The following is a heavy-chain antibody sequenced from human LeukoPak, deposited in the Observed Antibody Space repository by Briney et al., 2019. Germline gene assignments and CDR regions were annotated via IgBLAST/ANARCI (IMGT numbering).Heavy chain of an antibody. CDR3: ARDLYCSGGSCYPSLDY. J-gene: IGHJ4*02. D-gene: IGHD2-15*01. CDR1: GGTFSSYA. Sequence: ASVKVSCKASGGTFSSYAISWVRQAPGQGLEWMGGIIPIFGTANYAQKFQGRVTITADESTSTAYMELSSLRSEDTAVYYCARDLYCSGGSCYPSLDYWGQGTLVTVSS. V-gene: IGHV1-69*13. CDR2: IIPIFGTA.